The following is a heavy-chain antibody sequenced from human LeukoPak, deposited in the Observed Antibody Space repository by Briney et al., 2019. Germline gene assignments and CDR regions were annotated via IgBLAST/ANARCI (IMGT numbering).Heavy chain of an antibody. V-gene: IGHV4-4*02. CDR1: GGSISSLNL. J-gene: IGHJ4*03. Sequence: SGTLSLTCIVSGGSISSLNLWSWLRQPPGKGLEWIGEMYLGGTTNFNPSLKSRVTILIDKSKNQLSLQLTSVTAADTAVYYLAGLEGRYGIDCFYFFDYWGKGPWSPSPQ. CDR3: AGLEGRYGIDCFYFFDY. D-gene: IGHD3-16*01. CDR2: MYLGGTT.